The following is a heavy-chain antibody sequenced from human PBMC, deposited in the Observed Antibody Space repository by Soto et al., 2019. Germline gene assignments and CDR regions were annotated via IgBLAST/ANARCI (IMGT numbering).Heavy chain of an antibody. CDR2: ISGSGGST. Sequence: GGSLRLSCAASGFTFSSYAMSWVRQAPGKGLEWVSAISGSGGSTYYADSVKGRFTISRDNSKNTLYLQMNSLRAEDTAVYYCARGLYCGGDCSRYYFDYWGQGTLVTVSS. CDR3: ARGLYCGGDCSRYYFDY. J-gene: IGHJ4*02. V-gene: IGHV3-23*01. D-gene: IGHD2-21*02. CDR1: GFTFSSYA.